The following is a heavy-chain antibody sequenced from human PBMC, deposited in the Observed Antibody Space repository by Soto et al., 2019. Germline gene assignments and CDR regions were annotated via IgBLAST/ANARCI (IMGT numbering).Heavy chain of an antibody. J-gene: IGHJ6*02. D-gene: IGHD6-13*01. V-gene: IGHV1-2*02. CDR1: GYTFTGYY. Sequence: ASVKVSCKASGYTFTGYYMHWVRQAPGQGLEWMGWINPNSGGTNYAQKFQGRVTMTRDTSISTAYMELSRLRSDDTAVYYCANNSAAGIKYYYYGMDVWGQGTTVTVSS. CDR2: INPNSGGT. CDR3: ANNSAAGIKYYYYGMDV.